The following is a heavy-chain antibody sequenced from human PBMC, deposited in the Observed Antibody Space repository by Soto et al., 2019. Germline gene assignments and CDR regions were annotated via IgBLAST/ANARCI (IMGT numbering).Heavy chain of an antibody. V-gene: IGHV3-23*01. CDR2: ISGSGGST. J-gene: IGHJ4*02. D-gene: IGHD2-15*01. CDR3: AIDYTVVVVAANDY. CDR1: GFTFSSYA. Sequence: EVQLLESGGGLVQPGGSLRLSCAASGFTFSSYAMSWVRQAPGKGLEWVSAISGSGGSTYYADSVKGRFTISRDNSKNSLYLQMNSLRAEDTAVYYCAIDYTVVVVAANDYWGQGTLVTVSS.